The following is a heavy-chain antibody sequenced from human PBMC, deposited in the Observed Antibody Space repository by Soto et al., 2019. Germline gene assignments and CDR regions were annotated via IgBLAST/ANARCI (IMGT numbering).Heavy chain of an antibody. CDR3: AKRYSSSSRLCFDY. D-gene: IGHD6-6*01. CDR1: GFTFSSYA. Sequence: GGSLRLSCAASGFTFSSYAMSWVRQVPGKGLEWVSASGSSGATYYADSVKGRFTISRDNSKNTLYLQMNSLRAEDTAVYYCAKRYSSSSRLCFDYWGQGTLVTVSS. V-gene: IGHV3-23*01. J-gene: IGHJ4*02. CDR2: SGSSGAT.